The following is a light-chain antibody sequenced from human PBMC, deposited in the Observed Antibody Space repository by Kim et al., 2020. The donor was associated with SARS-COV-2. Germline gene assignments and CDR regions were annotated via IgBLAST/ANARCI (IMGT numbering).Light chain of an antibody. Sequence: ETTLTQSPTFMSATPGDTVHISCKASQDMDEDVNWYRQRLGEAPVFIIQDATTLVPGVSPRFSGSGHGTDFTLTISDIQSEDAAFYFCLQHGNFPPYTFGQGTKLEI. J-gene: IGKJ2*01. CDR2: DAT. CDR3: LQHGNFPPYT. V-gene: IGKV5-2*01. CDR1: QDMDED.